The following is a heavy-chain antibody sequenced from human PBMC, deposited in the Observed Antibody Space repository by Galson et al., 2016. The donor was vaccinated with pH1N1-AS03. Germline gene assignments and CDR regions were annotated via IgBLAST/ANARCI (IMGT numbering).Heavy chain of an antibody. V-gene: IGHV3-23*01. D-gene: IGHD1-1*01. J-gene: IGHJ4*02. Sequence: SLRLSCAASGFTFSTNAMSWVRQAPGKGLEWVATITGTSGTTYYADSVKGRFTVSRENSRNTLYLQMNNLRAEDSALYYCARDSGRDTWTAYSVASWGQGALVTVPS. CDR3: ARDSGRDTWTAYSVAS. CDR1: GFTFSTNA. CDR2: ITGTSGTT.